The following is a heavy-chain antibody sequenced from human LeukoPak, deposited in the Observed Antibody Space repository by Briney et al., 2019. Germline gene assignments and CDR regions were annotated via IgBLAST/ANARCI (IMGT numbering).Heavy chain of an antibody. CDR2: IIPIFGTA. CDR1: GGTFSSSA. CDR3: ASRGVYCSSTSCQGPYYYYGMDV. D-gene: IGHD2-2*01. Sequence: SVKLSCKASGGTFSSSAISWVRQAPGQGLEWMGGIIPIFGTANYAQKFQGRVTITADESTSTAYMELSSLRSEDTAVYCCASRGVYCSSTSCQGPYYYYGMDVWGKGTTVTVSS. V-gene: IGHV1-69*13. J-gene: IGHJ6*04.